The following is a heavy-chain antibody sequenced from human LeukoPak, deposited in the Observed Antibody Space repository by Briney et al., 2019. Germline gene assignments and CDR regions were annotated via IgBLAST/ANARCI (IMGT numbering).Heavy chain of an antibody. V-gene: IGHV1-18*01. CDR2: ISGSTGNT. CDR3: ARVGRDCSSINCYWEDWFDP. D-gene: IGHD2-2*01. CDR1: GYSFTSYG. J-gene: IGHJ5*02. Sequence: ASVKVSCKASGYSFTSYGITWVREAPGQGPEWMGWISGSTGNTHYAQNVQGRVTMTTDTATSTAYMELRSLGSGDTAVYYCARVGRDCSSINCYWEDWFDPWGQGTLVIVSS.